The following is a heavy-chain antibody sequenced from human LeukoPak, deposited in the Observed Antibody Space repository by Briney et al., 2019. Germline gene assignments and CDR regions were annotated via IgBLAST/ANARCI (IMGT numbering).Heavy chain of an antibody. V-gene: IGHV1-69*13. CDR3: ARGGSHRGGARRFWFDP. D-gene: IGHD6-6*01. CDR2: IIPIFGTA. J-gene: IGHJ5*02. Sequence: SVKVSCKASGGTFSSYAISWVRQAPGQGLEWMGGIIPIFGTANYAQKFQGGVTITADESTSTAYMELSSLRSEDTAVYYCARGGSHRGGARRFWFDPWGQGTLVTVSS. CDR1: GGTFSSYA.